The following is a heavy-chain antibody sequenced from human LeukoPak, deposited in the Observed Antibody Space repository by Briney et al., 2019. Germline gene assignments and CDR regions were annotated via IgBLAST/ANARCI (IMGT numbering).Heavy chain of an antibody. D-gene: IGHD3-10*01. CDR1: GGSISSSSYY. CDR2: MYYSGST. V-gene: IGHV4-39*07. Sequence: SETLSLTCTVSGGSISSSSYYWGWIRQPPGKGLEWIGSMYYSGSTYYKPSLKSRVTISIDTSKNQFSLKLSSVTAADTAVYYCARDQGLLWFGPGDGFKIWGQGTMVTVSS. J-gene: IGHJ3*02. CDR3: ARDQGLLWFGPGDGFKI.